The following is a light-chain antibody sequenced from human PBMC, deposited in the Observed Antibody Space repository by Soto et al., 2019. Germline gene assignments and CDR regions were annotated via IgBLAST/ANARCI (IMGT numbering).Light chain of an antibody. J-gene: IGKJ1*01. CDR2: GAS. V-gene: IGKV3-15*01. CDR1: QSISDT. CDR3: QQYDNWPWT. Sequence: EIVMTQSPATLSVSPGGRATLSCSASQSISDTLAWYQQKPGQAPRLLIHGASTRAPGFPARFSGSGSGTDFTLTISSLQSEDFAVYYCQQYDNWPWTFGQGTKVEIK.